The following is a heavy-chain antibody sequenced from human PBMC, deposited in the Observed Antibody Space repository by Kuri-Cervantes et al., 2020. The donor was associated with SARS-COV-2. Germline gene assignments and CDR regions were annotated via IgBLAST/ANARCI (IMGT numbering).Heavy chain of an antibody. D-gene: IGHD6-19*01. CDR1: GGSISSYY. CDR2: IYYSGST. J-gene: IGHJ6*02. Sequence: ESLKISCTVSGGSISSYYWSWIRQPPGKGLEWIGYIYYSGSTNYNPSLKSRVTISVDTSKNQFSLKLSSVTAADTAVYYCARARIVSSGWYYYYGMDVWGQGTTVTVSS. V-gene: IGHV4-59*01. CDR3: ARARIVSSGWYYYYGMDV.